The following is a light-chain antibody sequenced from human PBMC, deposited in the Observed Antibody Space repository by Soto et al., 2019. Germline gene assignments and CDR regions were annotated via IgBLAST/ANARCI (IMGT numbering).Light chain of an antibody. CDR3: QQYGRLPLS. CDR2: GAS. J-gene: IGKJ4*01. V-gene: IGKV3-20*01. CDR1: QTLTNSF. Sequence: EILLTQSPGTLSLSPGDRATLSCRASQTLTNSFLAWYQQKPGQTPRLLIYGASIRATDIPDRFRGSGSGTDFTLTISRLEPEDFAVYFCQQYGRLPLSFGGGTKVEIK.